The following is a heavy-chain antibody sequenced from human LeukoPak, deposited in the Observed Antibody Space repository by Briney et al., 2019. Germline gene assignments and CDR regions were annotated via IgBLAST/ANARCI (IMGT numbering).Heavy chain of an antibody. CDR2: IYYTGST. Sequence: SETLSLTCSVSGGSISSLYWSWIRQPPGKGLEWIGYIYYTGSTNYNPSLKSRVTMFVDMSKNQFSLRLSSVTAVDTAVYYCARHRAYSSSSPFDYWGQGTLVTVSS. D-gene: IGHD6-6*01. J-gene: IGHJ4*02. CDR3: ARHRAYSSSSPFDY. V-gene: IGHV4-59*08. CDR1: GGSISSLY.